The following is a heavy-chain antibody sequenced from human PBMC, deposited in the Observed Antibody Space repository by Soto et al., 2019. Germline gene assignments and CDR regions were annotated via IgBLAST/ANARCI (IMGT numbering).Heavy chain of an antibody. CDR2: INAGNGNT. CDR1: GYTFTSYA. J-gene: IGHJ5*02. Sequence: ASVKVSCKASGYTFTSYAMHWVRQAPGQRLEWMGWINAGNGNTKYSQKFQGRVTITRDTSASTAYMELSSLRSEDTAVYYCARDPGYSSGWPEVWFDPCGQGTLVTVSS. V-gene: IGHV1-3*01. D-gene: IGHD6-19*01. CDR3: ARDPGYSSGWPEVWFDP.